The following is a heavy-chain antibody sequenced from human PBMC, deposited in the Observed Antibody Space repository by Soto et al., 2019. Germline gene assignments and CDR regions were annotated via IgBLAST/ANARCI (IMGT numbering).Heavy chain of an antibody. Sequence: GGSLRLSCAASGFTFSASAMNWVRQAPGKGLEWLSYIGASSEVFYYADSVKGRFSASRDNAKNSLYLQMNTLRAEDTAVYYCARDWCGESFWGQGTMVTVSS. CDR2: IGASSEVF. J-gene: IGHJ3*01. CDR1: GFTFSASA. CDR3: ARDWCGESF. V-gene: IGHV3-48*04. D-gene: IGHD3-10*01.